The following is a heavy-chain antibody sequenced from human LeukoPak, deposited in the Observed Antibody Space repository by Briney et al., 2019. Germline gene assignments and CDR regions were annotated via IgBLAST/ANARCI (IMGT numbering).Heavy chain of an antibody. CDR3: ARGEKYYDILTDYPDNYDYYYMDV. D-gene: IGHD3-9*01. CDR2: IKQDESEK. V-gene: IGHV3-7*01. CDR1: GFTFSDYW. Sequence: GGSLRLSCAASGFTFSDYWMNWVRQAPGKGLEWVANIKQDESEKYYVDSVKGRFTISRDNAKNSLYLQMNSLRAEDTAVYYCARGEKYYDILTDYPDNYDYYYMDVWGRGTTVTISS. J-gene: IGHJ6*03.